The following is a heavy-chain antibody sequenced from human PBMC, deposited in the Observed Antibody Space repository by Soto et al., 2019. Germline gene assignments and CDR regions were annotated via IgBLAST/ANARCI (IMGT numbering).Heavy chain of an antibody. CDR3: AKGESLSSSWSWFDY. D-gene: IGHD6-13*01. Sequence: TGGSLRLSCEASGFTFSGYAMTWVRQAPGKGLEWVSTISGTGGSTYYADSVMGRFTISRDNSKNTLYLQMNSLRAEDTAVFYCAKGESLSSSWSWFDYWGQGTLVTVSS. CDR2: ISGTGGST. V-gene: IGHV3-23*01. J-gene: IGHJ4*02. CDR1: GFTFSGYA.